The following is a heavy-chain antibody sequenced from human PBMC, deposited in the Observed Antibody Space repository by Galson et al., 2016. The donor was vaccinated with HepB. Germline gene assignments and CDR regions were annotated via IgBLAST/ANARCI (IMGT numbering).Heavy chain of an antibody. CDR3: ATDNLAYCGADCYS. D-gene: IGHD2-21*02. CDR2: ISGSGRIT. J-gene: IGHJ5*02. Sequence: SLRLSCAASGFTFSSYAMMWVRQTPGKGLEWVSSISGSGRITYYAASVRGRFTISRDNSKSTLYLRMNSLRAEDTAVYYCATDNLAYCGADCYSWGQGTRVTVSS. V-gene: IGHV3-23*01. CDR1: GFTFSSYA.